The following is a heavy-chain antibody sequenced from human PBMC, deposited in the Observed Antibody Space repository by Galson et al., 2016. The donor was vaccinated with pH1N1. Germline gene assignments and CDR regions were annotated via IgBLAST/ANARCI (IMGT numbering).Heavy chain of an antibody. J-gene: IGHJ3*02. CDR2: VYTSERT. Sequence: SEPLSLTCTVSGGSISSRYWSWIRQPAGKGLEWIGRVYTSERTDSNPSLKSRVTMSMDTSNSQFSMILNSVTAADTAVYYCARGWNLDAFDIWGQGTMVTVSS. CDR1: GGSISSRY. CDR3: ARGWNLDAFDI. D-gene: IGHD1-1*01. V-gene: IGHV4-4*07.